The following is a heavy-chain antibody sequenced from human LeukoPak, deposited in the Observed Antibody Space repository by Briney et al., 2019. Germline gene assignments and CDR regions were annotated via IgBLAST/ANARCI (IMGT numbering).Heavy chain of an antibody. D-gene: IGHD3-22*01. CDR1: GFTFSSYS. CDR3: ASYKGGYYSFYFDY. V-gene: IGHV3-21*01. CDR2: ISSSSSYI. Sequence: GGSLRLSCAASGFTFSSYSMNWVRQAPGKGLEWVSSISSSSSYIYYADSVKGRFTISRDNAKNSLYLQMNSLRAEDTAVYYCASYKGGYYSFYFDYWGQGTPVTVSS. J-gene: IGHJ4*02.